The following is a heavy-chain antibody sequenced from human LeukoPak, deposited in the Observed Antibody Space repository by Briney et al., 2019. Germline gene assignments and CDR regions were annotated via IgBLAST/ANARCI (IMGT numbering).Heavy chain of an antibody. J-gene: IGHJ4*02. V-gene: IGHV4-59*01. CDR3: ARVKDYGGNSGPLDY. CDR1: GGSLSGYY. CDR2: IYYSGST. D-gene: IGHD4-23*01. Sequence: SETLSLTCTVSGGSLSGYYWTWIRQPPGKGLEWIGYIYYSGSTKYNPSLKSRVTISVDTPKNQFSLNLSSVTAADTAVYYCARVKDYGGNSGPLDYWGQATLVTVSS.